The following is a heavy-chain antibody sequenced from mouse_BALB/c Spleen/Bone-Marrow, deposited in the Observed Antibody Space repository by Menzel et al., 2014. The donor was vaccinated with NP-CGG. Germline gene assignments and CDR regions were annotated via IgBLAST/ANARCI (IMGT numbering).Heavy chain of an antibody. D-gene: IGHD3-3*01. CDR2: IYPGDGST. CDR1: GYSFTDYD. Sequence: VQLVESGPELVKPGTLVKISCKASGYSFTDYDINWVKQRPGQGLEWIGWIYPGDGSTKYNEKFKGKATLTADRSSSTAYMQLSSLTSESSAVYFCARGGIGRSLDYWGQGTLVTVSS. CDR3: ARGGIGRSLDY. V-gene: IGHV1S56*01. J-gene: IGHJ4*01.